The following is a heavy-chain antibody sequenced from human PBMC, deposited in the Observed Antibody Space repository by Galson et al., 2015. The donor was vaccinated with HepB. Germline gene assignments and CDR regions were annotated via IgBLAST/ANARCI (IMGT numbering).Heavy chain of an antibody. Sequence: SLRLSCAASGFTFSSYRMHWVRQAPGKGLVWVSRINSDGSNTNYADSVKGRCTISRDNAKNTLSLQMNSLRAEDTAVYYCARDAPQGYYDSSAVNAFDIWGQGTMVTVSS. CDR3: ARDAPQGYYDSSAVNAFDI. J-gene: IGHJ3*02. CDR1: GFTFSSYR. D-gene: IGHD3-22*01. CDR2: INSDGSNT. V-gene: IGHV3-74*01.